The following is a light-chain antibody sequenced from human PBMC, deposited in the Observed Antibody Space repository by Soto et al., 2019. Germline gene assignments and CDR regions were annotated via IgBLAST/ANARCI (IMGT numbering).Light chain of an antibody. Sequence: EIVMTQSPATLSVSPGERPTLSCRASQSVSSSLAWYQQKPGQAPRLLIYAASTRATGIPARFSGSGSGTDFTLTISSLQSEDFAVYYCQQYNNWPPGTFGQGTKVEIK. CDR1: QSVSSS. V-gene: IGKV3-15*01. CDR3: QQYNNWPPGT. CDR2: AAS. J-gene: IGKJ1*01.